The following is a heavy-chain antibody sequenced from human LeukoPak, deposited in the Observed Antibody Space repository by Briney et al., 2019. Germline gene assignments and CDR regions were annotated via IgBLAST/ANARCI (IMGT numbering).Heavy chain of an antibody. CDR1: GGSISSGSYY. J-gene: IGHJ4*02. CDR2: IYYTGST. D-gene: IGHD2-21*02. Sequence: SETLSHTCTVSGGSISSGSYYWGWVRQPPGKGLEWIASIYYTGSTYYNPSLKSRVTISLDASKKQFSLKLSSVTAADTAVYYCAKVTASGFFDYWGQGTLVTVSS. V-gene: IGHV4-39*07. CDR3: AKVTASGFFDY.